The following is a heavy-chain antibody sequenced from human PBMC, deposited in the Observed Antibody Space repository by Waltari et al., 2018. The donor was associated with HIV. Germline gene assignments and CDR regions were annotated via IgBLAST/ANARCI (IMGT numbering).Heavy chain of an antibody. Sequence: QVPLQQCGAGLFQPSETLSLTCAVYGGSFSGYYWSWIRQPPRKGLVWIGEINHSGSTNSNPPLKGRVPISVDTSKNQFSLKRSSVTAADTAVYYFARDPRYGMDVWGQGTTVTVSS. CDR2: INHSGST. CDR1: GGSFSGYY. CDR3: ARDPRYGMDV. J-gene: IGHJ6*02. V-gene: IGHV4-34*01.